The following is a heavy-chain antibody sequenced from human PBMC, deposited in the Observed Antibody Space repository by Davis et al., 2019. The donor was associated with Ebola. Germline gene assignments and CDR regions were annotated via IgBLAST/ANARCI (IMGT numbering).Heavy chain of an antibody. CDR1: GGSFSGYY. Sequence: SQTLSLTCAVYGGSFSGYYWSWIRQPPGKGLEWIGEINHSGSTNYNPSLKSRVTISVETSKNRFSLHMASVTAADTAVYFCASRIAFYSTTWAPDNWGQGTLVTVSS. CDR2: INHSGST. D-gene: IGHD2-21*01. V-gene: IGHV4-34*01. J-gene: IGHJ4*02. CDR3: ASRIAFYSTTWAPDN.